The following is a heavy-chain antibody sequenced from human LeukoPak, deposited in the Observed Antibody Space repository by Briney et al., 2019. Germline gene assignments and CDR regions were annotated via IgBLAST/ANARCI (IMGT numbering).Heavy chain of an antibody. CDR1: GFTFIDYD. D-gene: IGHD1/OR15-1a*01. J-gene: IGHJ4*02. V-gene: IGHV3-13*01. Sequence: GGSLRLSCAASGFTFIDYDMHWVRQVIGKGLEWVSAIGIRGDTHYSGSVKGRFTISGENAESSLYLQMSSLRAEDTAVYYCLVTTRSRGFDYWGQGTLVTVSS. CDR2: IGIRGDT. CDR3: LVTTRSRGFDY.